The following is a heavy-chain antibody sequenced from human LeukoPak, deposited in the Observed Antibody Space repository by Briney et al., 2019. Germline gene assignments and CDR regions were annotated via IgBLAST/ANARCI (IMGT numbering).Heavy chain of an antibody. D-gene: IGHD6-19*01. CDR1: GYTFTSYY. CDR3: AREQSDITVVAQAYFQY. V-gene: IGHV1-46*01. Sequence: ASVKVSCKASGYTFTSYYMHWVRQAPGQGLEWMGIINPSGGSTSYAQRFQGRATMTRDTSTSTVYMELSSLTSEDTAVYYCAREQSDITVVAQAYFQYWGQGTLVTVSS. CDR2: INPSGGST. J-gene: IGHJ1*01.